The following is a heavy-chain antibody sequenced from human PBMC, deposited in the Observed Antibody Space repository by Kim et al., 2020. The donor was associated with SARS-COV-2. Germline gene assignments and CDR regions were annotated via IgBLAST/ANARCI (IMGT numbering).Heavy chain of an antibody. CDR3: ATQAGYCSSTSCYGINWFDP. V-gene: IGHV4-39*01. CDR1: GGSISSSSYY. CDR2: IYYSGST. J-gene: IGHJ5*02. Sequence: SETLSLTCTVSGGSISSSSYYWGWIRQPPGKGLEWIGSIYYSGSTYYNPSLKSRVTISVDTSKNQFSLKLSSVTAADTAVYYCATQAGYCSSTSCYGINWFDPWGQGTLVTVSS. D-gene: IGHD2-2*01.